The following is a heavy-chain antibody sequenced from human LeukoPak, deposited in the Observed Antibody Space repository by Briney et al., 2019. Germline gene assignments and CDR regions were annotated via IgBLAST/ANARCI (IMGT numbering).Heavy chain of an antibody. V-gene: IGHV1-2*02. J-gene: IGHJ5*02. D-gene: IGHD6-13*01. CDR1: QHNVTGSA. CDR3: ARTGRKLGHPPDP. CDR2: INPNSGGT. Sequence: ASVKASCKASQHNVTGSAMNCLCQSPGQGLEWMGWINPNSGGTNYAQKFQGRVTMTRATSISTAYMELSRLGSDVTAVYYCARTGRKLGHPPDPWGQGTLVTVAS.